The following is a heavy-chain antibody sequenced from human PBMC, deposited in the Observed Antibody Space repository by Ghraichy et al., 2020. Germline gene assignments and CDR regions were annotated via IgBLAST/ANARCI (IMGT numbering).Heavy chain of an antibody. J-gene: IGHJ6*02. CDR2: IIPIYGSA. CDR1: GGSITSYI. CDR3: ARMGHSSNQPDGMDV. D-gene: IGHD6-13*01. Sequence: SVKVSCKASGGSITSYILTWVRQAPGQGLEWMGRIIPIYGSANYAQKFQGRVTIIADKSTNTAYMELSSLRSEDTAVYYCARMGHSSNQPDGMDVWGQGTTVTVSS. V-gene: IGHV1-69*08.